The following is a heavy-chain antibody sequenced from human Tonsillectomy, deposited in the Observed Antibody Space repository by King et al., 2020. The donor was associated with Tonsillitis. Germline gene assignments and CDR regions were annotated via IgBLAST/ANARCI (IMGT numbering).Heavy chain of an antibody. Sequence: VQLVESGAEVKKPGASVKVSCKASGYTFTGYYMHWVRQAPGQGLEWMGWINPNSGDTNYAQKFQGRVTMTRDTSISTAYMELSRLRSDDTAVYYCARDHYDSSGYYYGWVDYWGQGTLVTVSS. V-gene: IGHV1-2*02. CDR1: GYTFTGYY. D-gene: IGHD3-22*01. J-gene: IGHJ4*02. CDR3: ARDHYDSSGYYYGWVDY. CDR2: INPNSGDT.